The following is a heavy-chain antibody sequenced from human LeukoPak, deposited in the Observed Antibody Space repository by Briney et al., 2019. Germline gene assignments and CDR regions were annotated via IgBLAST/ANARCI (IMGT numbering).Heavy chain of an antibody. D-gene: IGHD3-22*01. CDR1: GGSISSSGYY. V-gene: IGHV4-31*03. CDR3: AREDYYDSSGYLDY. J-gene: IGHJ4*02. CDR2: IYYSGTT. Sequence: SETLSLTCTVSGGSISSSGYYWSWLRQHPGKGLEWIGYIYYSGTTYYNPALKSRVTISVDTSKNQFSLKLFSVTAADTAVYYCAREDYYDSSGYLDYWGQGTLVTVSS.